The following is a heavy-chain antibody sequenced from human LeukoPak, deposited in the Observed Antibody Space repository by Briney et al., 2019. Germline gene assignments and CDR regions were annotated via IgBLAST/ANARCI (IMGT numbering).Heavy chain of an antibody. CDR1: GFTFSSYS. CDR3: ARELFDFDY. D-gene: IGHD3-10*01. Sequence: PAGGSLRLSCAASGFTFSSYSMNWVRQAPAKGLEWVSEITGRGGSTYYADSVKGRCTISRDNSKNTLYLQMNSLRAEDTAIYYCARELFDFDYWGQGTLVTVSS. V-gene: IGHV3-23*01. CDR2: ITGRGGST. J-gene: IGHJ4*02.